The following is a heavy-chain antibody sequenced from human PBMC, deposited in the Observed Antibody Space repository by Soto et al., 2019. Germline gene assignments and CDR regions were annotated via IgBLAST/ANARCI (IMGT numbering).Heavy chain of an antibody. CDR1: GFTFSSYW. J-gene: IGHJ6*02. V-gene: IGHV3-74*01. Sequence: EVQLVESGGGLVQPGGSLRLSCAASGFTFSSYWMHWVRQTPRKGLVWVSRIDNAGSSVRYADSVKGRFTISRDNAKNTLYLQMNSLRAEDTAVYNCTSVGGSVSGMYVLGQGTTVTVSS. CDR3: TSVGGSVSGMYV. D-gene: IGHD1-26*01. CDR2: IDNAGSSV.